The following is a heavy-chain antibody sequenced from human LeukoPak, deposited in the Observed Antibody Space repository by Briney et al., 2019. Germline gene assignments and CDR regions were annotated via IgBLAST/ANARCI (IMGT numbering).Heavy chain of an antibody. D-gene: IGHD2-2*01. V-gene: IGHV4-59*08. CDR1: GDSISTYY. CDR2: IHYTGST. CDR3: ARTRYCSGTSCYFDY. J-gene: IGHJ4*02. Sequence: SETLSPTCTVSGDSISTYYWSWVRQPPGKGLEWIAYIHYTGSTKYNPSLKSRVTISLDTPKKQFSLGLSSVTAADTAVYYCARTRYCSGTSCYFDYWGQGTLVTVSS.